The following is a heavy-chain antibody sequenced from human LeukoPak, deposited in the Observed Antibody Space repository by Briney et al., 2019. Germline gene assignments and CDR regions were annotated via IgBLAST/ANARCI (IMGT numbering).Heavy chain of an antibody. CDR1: GGSVISTNW. J-gene: IGHJ4*02. V-gene: IGHV4-4*02. Sequence: SGTLPLTCGVSGGSVISTNWWTWVRQPPGKGLEWIGEVHLDGRTNYNPSLGSRLTMSVDLSENQVSLKLTSVTAADTAVYYCAREGGFYRPLDYSGQGTLVTVSS. CDR2: VHLDGRT. CDR3: AREGGFYRPLDY. D-gene: IGHD3-3*01.